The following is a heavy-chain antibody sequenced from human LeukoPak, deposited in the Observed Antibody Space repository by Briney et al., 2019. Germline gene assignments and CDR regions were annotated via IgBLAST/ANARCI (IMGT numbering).Heavy chain of an antibody. D-gene: IGHD2-15*01. CDR2: IYPADSDI. V-gene: IGHV5-51*01. J-gene: IGHJ5*02. CDR3: ARQEYCSGGSCYTWFDP. CDR1: GYSLATYW. Sequence: GESLKISCKGSGYSLATYWIGWVRQMPGKGLEWMGIIYPADSDIRYSPSFQGQVTISADKSISTAYLQWSSLKASDTAIYYCARQEYCSGGSCYTWFDPWGQGTLVIVSS.